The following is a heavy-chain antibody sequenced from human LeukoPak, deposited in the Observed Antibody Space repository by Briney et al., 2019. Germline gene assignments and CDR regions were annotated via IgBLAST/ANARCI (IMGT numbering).Heavy chain of an antibody. V-gene: IGHV1-69*13. CDR2: IIPIFGTA. CDR1: GGTFSSYA. D-gene: IGHD2-2*01. CDR3: ARSYCRSTSCSRRPNWFDP. Sequence: SVKVSCKASGGTFSSYAISWVRQAPGQGLEWMGGIIPIFGTANYAQKFQGRVTITADESTSTAYMEPSSMRSEDMAVYYCARSYCRSTSCSRRPNWFDPWGQGTLVTVSS. J-gene: IGHJ5*02.